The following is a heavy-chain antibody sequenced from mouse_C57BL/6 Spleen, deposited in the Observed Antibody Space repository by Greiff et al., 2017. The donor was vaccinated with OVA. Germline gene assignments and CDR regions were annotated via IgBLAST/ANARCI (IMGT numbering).Heavy chain of an antibody. CDR3: AIEGYGSSLGDY. D-gene: IGHD1-1*01. CDR1: GYTFTSYW. Sequence: QVQLQQPGAELVKPGASVKMSCKASGYTFTSYWITWVKQRPGQGLEWIGDIYPGSGSTNYNEKFKSKATLTVDTSSSTAYMQLSSLTSEDSAVYYCAIEGYGSSLGDYWGQGTTLTVSS. CDR2: IYPGSGST. J-gene: IGHJ2*01. V-gene: IGHV1-55*01.